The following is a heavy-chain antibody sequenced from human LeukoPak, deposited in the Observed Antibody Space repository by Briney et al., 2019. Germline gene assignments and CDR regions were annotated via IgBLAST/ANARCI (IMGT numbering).Heavy chain of an antibody. J-gene: IGHJ6*03. CDR3: ARVGYCSGGSCHTKTYYYYYMDV. D-gene: IGHD2-15*01. V-gene: IGHV1-8*01. CDR2: MNPNSGNT. CDR1: GYTFTSYD. Sequence: EASVKVSCKASGYTFTSYDINWVRQATGQGLEWMGWMNPNSGNTGYAQKFQGRVTMTRNTSITTAYMELSSLISEDTAVYYCARVGYCSGGSCHTKTYYYYYMDVWGKGATVTVSS.